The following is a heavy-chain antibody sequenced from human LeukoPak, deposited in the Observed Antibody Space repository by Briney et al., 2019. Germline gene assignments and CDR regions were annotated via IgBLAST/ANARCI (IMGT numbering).Heavy chain of an antibody. CDR2: MNPNSGNT. CDR1: GYTFTSYD. V-gene: IGHV1-8*01. CDR3: ARGPGEVQRWPLDY. D-gene: IGHD4-23*01. J-gene: IGHJ4*02. Sequence: ASVKVSCKASGYTFTSYDINWVRQAPGQGLEWMGWMNPNSGNTGYAQKFQGRVTMTRNTSISTAYMELSSLRSEDTAVYYCARGPGEVQRWPLDYWGQGTLVTVSS.